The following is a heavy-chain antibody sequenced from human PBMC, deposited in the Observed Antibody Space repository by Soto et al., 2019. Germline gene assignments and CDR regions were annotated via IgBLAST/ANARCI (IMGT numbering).Heavy chain of an antibody. CDR1: GFTFSGYS. V-gene: IGHV3-7*01. CDR3: ARQRGCDY. CDR2: IKQDGSEK. J-gene: IGHJ4*02. D-gene: IGHD1-1*01. Sequence: EVQLVESGGGLVQPGGSLRLSCAASGFTFSGYSMSWVRQAPGTGLEWVANIKQDGSEKYYVASVKGRFTISRDNANNSVYLQMNSLRADDTAVYYCARQRGCDYWGQGTLVTVSS.